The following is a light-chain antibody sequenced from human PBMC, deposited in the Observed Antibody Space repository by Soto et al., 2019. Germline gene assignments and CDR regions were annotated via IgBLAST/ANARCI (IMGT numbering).Light chain of an antibody. J-gene: IGKJ1*01. CDR3: QQYSNYWT. V-gene: IGKV1-5*01. CDR1: QSISSW. CDR2: DAS. Sequence: DIQMTQSPSTLSAYVGDRVTITCRASQSISSWLAWYQQRPGKAPKLLIYDASSLESGVPSRFSGSRSGTEFTLTITSLQPDDFAIYYCQQYSNYWTFGQGTEVEIK.